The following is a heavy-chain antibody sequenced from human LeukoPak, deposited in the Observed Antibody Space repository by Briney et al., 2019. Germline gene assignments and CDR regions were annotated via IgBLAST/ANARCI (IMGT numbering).Heavy chain of an antibody. CDR1: GFTFSGSV. CDR2: ITSKPNSYAT. Sequence: GGSLKLSCAASGFTFSGSVMHWVRQASGKGLEWVGRITSKPNSYATVYAASVKGRFTISSDDSKNTAYLQMNSLKIEDTAVYYCKGGSGWYSPDYWGQGTLVTVSS. V-gene: IGHV3-73*01. J-gene: IGHJ4*02. CDR3: KGGSGWYSPDY. D-gene: IGHD6-19*01.